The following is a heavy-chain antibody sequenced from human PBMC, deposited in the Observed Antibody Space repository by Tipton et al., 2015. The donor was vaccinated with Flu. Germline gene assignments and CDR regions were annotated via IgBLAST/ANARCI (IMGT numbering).Heavy chain of an antibody. J-gene: IGHJ3*02. Sequence: TLSLTCTVSGGSISSGSYYWSWIRQPAGKGLEWIGRIYTSGSTNYNPSLKSRVTISVDTSKNQFSLKLTSVTAADTAMYYCARAVGGWPHTSAALDIGGQGTGVTVSS. CDR1: GGSISSGSYY. CDR2: IYTSGST. CDR3: ARAVGGWPHTSAALDI. D-gene: IGHD5-24*01. V-gene: IGHV4-61*02.